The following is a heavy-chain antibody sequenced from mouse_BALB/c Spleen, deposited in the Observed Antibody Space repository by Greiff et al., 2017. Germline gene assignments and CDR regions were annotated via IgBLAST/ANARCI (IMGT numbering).Heavy chain of an antibody. Sequence: EVKLQESGPGLVKPSQSLSLTCTVTGYSITSDYAWNWIRQFPGNKLEWMGYISYSGSTSYNPSLKSRISITRDTSKNQFFLQLNSVTTEDTATYYCAREGDWGPFDYWGQGTTLTVSS. J-gene: IGHJ2*01. CDR1: GYSITSDYA. CDR3: AREGDWGPFDY. V-gene: IGHV3-2*02. CDR2: ISYSGST. D-gene: IGHD4-1*01.